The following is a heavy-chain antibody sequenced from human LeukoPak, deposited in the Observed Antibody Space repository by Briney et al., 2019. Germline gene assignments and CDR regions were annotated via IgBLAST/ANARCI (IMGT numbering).Heavy chain of an antibody. Sequence: GGSLRLSCAASGFTFISYSMNWVRQAPGRGLEWVSSISSSSSYIYYADSVKGRSTISRDNAKNSLYLQMNSLRAEDTAVYYCARGEQQLFPFDYWGQGTLVTVSS. V-gene: IGHV3-21*01. CDR1: GFTFISYS. CDR3: ARGEQQLFPFDY. D-gene: IGHD6-13*01. CDR2: ISSSSSYI. J-gene: IGHJ4*02.